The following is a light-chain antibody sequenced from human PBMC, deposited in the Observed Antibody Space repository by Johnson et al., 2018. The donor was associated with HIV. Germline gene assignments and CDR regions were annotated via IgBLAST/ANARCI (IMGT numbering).Light chain of an antibody. CDR2: DNN. Sequence: QSVLTQPPSVSAAPGQKITVSCSGSSSNIGNNYVSWYQQLPGTAPKLLIYDNNKRPSVIPDRFSGSKSCTSATLGITALQTGDEADYYCGTWDSNLSAYVFGTGTKVTVL. V-gene: IGLV1-51*01. CDR1: SSNIGNNY. CDR3: GTWDSNLSAYV. J-gene: IGLJ1*01.